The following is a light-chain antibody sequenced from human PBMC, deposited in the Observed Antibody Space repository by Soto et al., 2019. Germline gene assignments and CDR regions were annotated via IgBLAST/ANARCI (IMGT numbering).Light chain of an antibody. CDR2: AAY. CDR1: QTINNY. J-gene: IGKJ4*01. CDR3: QQTYSIPHA. V-gene: IGKV1-39*01. Sequence: DIQMTQSPSSLSTSVGERITITCRTSQTINNYLNWYQQKPGRAPKLLIYAAYNLQSGVPSRFSGSGSGTDFTLAISALQPDDFATYFCQQTYSIPHAFGGGTKVDIK.